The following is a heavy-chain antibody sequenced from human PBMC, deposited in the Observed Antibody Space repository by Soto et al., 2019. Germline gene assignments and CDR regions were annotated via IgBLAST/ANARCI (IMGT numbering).Heavy chain of an antibody. CDR3: ARGGYYDNSWGKLSHYGLDV. CDR1: GYTFIRYG. J-gene: IGHJ6*02. CDR2: ISPYNDYT. D-gene: IGHD3-16*01. V-gene: IGHV1-18*01. Sequence: QVQLAQSANEVKKPGASVRVSCKAAGYTFIRYGIAWVRQAPGQGLEWMGWISPYNDYTVYAQKFQGRVSMTADTSTRTVYMNLWGLTSDDTAVYYCARGGYYDNSWGKLSHYGLDVWGQGTSVSVSS.